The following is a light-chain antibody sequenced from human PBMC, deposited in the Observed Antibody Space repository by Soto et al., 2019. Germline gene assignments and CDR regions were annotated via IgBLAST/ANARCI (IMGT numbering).Light chain of an antibody. V-gene: IGLV7-46*01. CDR1: TGGVTSGHW. Sequence: QAVVTQEPSMTVSPGGTVTLTCGSSTGGVTSGHWPYWFQQKAGQAPRTLIYDATNKHSWTPARFSGSLLGGNAALTLSGAQPEDEAEYYCSLSFGGTVVFGGGTQLTVL. J-gene: IGLJ2*01. CDR3: SLSFGGTVV. CDR2: DAT.